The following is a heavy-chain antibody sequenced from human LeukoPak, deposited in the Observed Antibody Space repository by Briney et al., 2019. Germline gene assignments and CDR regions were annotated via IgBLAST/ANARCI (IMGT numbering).Heavy chain of an antibody. CDR2: IYHSGST. J-gene: IGHJ4*02. D-gene: IGHD5-24*01. CDR3: ARRDQAIDY. Sequence: SQTLSLTCAVSGGSISSGGYSWRWIRQPPGKGLEWIGYIYHSGSTYYNPSLKSRVTISVDRSKNQFSLRLSSVTAADTAVYYCARRDQAIDYWGQGTLVTVSS. CDR1: GGSISSGGYS. V-gene: IGHV4-30-2*01.